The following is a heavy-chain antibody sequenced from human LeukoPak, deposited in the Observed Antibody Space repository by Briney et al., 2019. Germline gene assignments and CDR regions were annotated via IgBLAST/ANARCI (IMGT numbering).Heavy chain of an antibody. Sequence: SETLSLTRAVYGGSFSGYYWSWIRQPPGKGLEWIGEINRSGSTNYNPSLKSRVTISVDTSKNQFSLKLSSVTAADTAVYYCARTGDWNDADYWGQGTLVTVSS. CDR2: INRSGST. CDR3: ARTGDWNDADY. CDR1: GGSFSGYY. V-gene: IGHV4-34*01. D-gene: IGHD1-1*01. J-gene: IGHJ4*02.